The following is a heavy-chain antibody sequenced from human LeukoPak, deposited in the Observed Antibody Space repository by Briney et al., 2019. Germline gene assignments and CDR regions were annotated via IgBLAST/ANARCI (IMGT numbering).Heavy chain of an antibody. Sequence: PGGSLRLSCSASGFTFSNYWMSWVRQAPGKGLEWVANIKQDGSEKYYVDSVKGRFTISRDNAKNSLSLLMNSLTAEDTAVYYCARDVSQRFALELDYWAQGTLVTVSS. D-gene: IGHD5/OR15-5a*01. V-gene: IGHV3-7*01. CDR2: IKQDGSEK. CDR1: GFTFSNYW. CDR3: ARDVSQRFALELDY. J-gene: IGHJ4*02.